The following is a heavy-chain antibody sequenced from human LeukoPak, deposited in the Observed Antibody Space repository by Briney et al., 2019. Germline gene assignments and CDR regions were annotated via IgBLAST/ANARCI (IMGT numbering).Heavy chain of an antibody. Sequence: PSETLSLTCAVYGGAFSGYFWSWIRQPPGKGLEWIGEINHSGSTNYNPSLKSRVTISVGTSKNQFSLKVSSVTAADTAMYYCARVILDYYYYYMDVWGKGTTVTVSS. CDR2: INHSGST. CDR3: ARVILDYYYYYMDV. CDR1: GGAFSGYF. V-gene: IGHV4-34*01. J-gene: IGHJ6*03.